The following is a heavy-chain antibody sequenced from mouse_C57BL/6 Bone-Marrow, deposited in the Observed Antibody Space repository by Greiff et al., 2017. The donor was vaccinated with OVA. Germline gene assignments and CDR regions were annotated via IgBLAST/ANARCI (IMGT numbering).Heavy chain of an antibody. CDR3: ARPFITTVVAHFDY. CDR1: GYTFTSYG. CDR2: IYPRSGNT. J-gene: IGHJ2*01. Sequence: VQLVESGAELARPGASVKLSCKASGYTFTSYGISWVKQRTGQGLEWIGEIYPRSGNTYYNEKFKGKATLTADKSSSTAYMELRSLTSEDSAVYFCARPFITTVVAHFDYWGQGTTLTVSS. D-gene: IGHD1-1*01. V-gene: IGHV1-81*01.